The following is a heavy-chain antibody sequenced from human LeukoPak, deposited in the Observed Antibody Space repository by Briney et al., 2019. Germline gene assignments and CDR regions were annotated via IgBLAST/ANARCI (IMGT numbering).Heavy chain of an antibody. D-gene: IGHD4-17*01. CDR3: ARPRSTTVIYYFDY. J-gene: IGHJ4*02. Sequence: PGGSLRLSCAASGFTFSSYGMHWVRQAPGKGLEWVSSINWNGGDIGYEDSVKGRFTISRDNAKNSLYLQMNSLRAEDTALYYCARPRSTTVIYYFDYWGQGTLVTVSS. CDR2: INWNGGDI. V-gene: IGHV3-20*04. CDR1: GFTFSSYG.